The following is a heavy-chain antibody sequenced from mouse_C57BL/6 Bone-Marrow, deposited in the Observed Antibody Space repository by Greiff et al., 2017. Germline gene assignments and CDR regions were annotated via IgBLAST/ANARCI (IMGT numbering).Heavy chain of an antibody. CDR1: GYTFTDYY. CDR3: ARGTAQATDY. D-gene: IGHD3-2*02. V-gene: IGHV1-26*01. Sequence: VQLQQSGPELVKPGASVKISCKASGYTFTDYYMNWVKQSHGKSLEWIGDINPNNGGTSYNQKFKGKATLTVDKSSSTAYMELRSLTSEDSAVYYCARGTAQATDYWGQGTTLTVSS. CDR2: INPNNGGT. J-gene: IGHJ2*01.